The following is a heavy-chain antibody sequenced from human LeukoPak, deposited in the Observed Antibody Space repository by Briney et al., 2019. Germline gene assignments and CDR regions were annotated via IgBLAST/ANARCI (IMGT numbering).Heavy chain of an antibody. D-gene: IGHD3-10*01. Sequence: GGSLRLACTASGFSFGSAWMSWVRQVPGKGLEWLGRMKSNVDGATTDYAEPVEGRFTISRDDSTKTLYLEMRSLKTEDTAIYYCAPDFIVFWFGDLKGGDYRGQGTLVTVSS. CDR2: MKSNVDGATT. J-gene: IGHJ4*02. V-gene: IGHV3-15*05. CDR3: APDFIVFWFGDLKGGDY. CDR1: GFSFGSAW.